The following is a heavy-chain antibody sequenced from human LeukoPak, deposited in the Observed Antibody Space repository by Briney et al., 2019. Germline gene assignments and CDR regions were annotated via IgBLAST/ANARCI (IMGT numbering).Heavy chain of an antibody. CDR2: IIPKYSAS. V-gene: IGHV1-69*01. CDR1: GGSFSDYP. J-gene: IGHJ3*01. CDR3: VRPDRIFGVPAAFDA. D-gene: IGHD3-3*02. Sequence: SVKVSCKASGGSFSDYPINWVRQAPGQGLEWLGGIIPKYSASNYAQAFQGRVTITADESTNTVYMEMSGLRPDDTAVYYCVRPDRIFGVPAAFDAWGQGTLVAVSA.